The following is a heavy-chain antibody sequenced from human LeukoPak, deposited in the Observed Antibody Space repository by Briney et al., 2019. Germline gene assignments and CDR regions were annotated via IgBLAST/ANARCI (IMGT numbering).Heavy chain of an antibody. D-gene: IGHD3-3*01. CDR3: ARDLGSRLRFLEWFGMDV. CDR2: ISSSSSYI. V-gene: IGHV3-21*01. CDR1: GFTFSSYS. J-gene: IGHJ6*02. Sequence: GGSLRLSCAASGFTFSSYSMNWVRQAPGKGLEWVSSISSSSSYIYYADSVKGRFTISRDNAKNSLYLQMNSLRAEDTAVYYCARDLGSRLRFLEWFGMDVWGQGTTVTVSS.